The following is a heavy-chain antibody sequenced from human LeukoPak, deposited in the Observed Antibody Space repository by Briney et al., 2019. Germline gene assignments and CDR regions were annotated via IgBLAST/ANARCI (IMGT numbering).Heavy chain of an antibody. J-gene: IGHJ4*02. V-gene: IGHV4-39*01. D-gene: IGHD2-2*02. CDR1: GGSVSTGHYY. Sequence: SETLSLTCTVSGGSVSTGHYYWGWIRQPPGKGLEWIGYIYYSGRTYYNPSLKSRVTISVDTSKNEFSLKLSSVTAADTAVYYCARSWAPGYCSSTTCYNFDYWGQGTLVTVSS. CDR2: IYYSGRT. CDR3: ARSWAPGYCSSTTCYNFDY.